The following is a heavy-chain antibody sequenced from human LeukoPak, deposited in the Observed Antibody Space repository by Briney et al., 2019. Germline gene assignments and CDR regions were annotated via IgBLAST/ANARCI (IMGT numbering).Heavy chain of an antibody. D-gene: IGHD1-26*01. Sequence: SQTLSLTCTVSGGSISSGSYYWSWIRQPAGKGLEWIGRIYTSGGTNYNPSLKSRVTISVDTSKNQFSLKLSSVTAADTAVYYCARYVGAFDYWGQGTLVTVSS. CDR3: ARYVGAFDY. J-gene: IGHJ4*02. CDR2: IYTSGGT. V-gene: IGHV4-61*02. CDR1: GGSISSGSYY.